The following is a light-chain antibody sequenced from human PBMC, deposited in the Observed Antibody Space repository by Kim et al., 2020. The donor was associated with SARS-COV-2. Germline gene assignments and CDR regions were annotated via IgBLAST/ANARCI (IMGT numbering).Light chain of an antibody. J-gene: IGKJ1*01. Sequence: SAAVGDRVTITCRASQSISNYLAWYQQTPGKAPKLLIYAASTLQSGVPSRFSGSGSGTAFTLTISSLQPEDFATYFCQQFNSFPTFGQGTKVDIK. CDR3: QQFNSFPT. CDR2: AAS. V-gene: IGKV1-9*01. CDR1: QSISNY.